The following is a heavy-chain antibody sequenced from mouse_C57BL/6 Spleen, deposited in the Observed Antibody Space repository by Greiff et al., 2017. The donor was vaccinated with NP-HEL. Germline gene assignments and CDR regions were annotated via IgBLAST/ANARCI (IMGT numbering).Heavy chain of an antibody. CDR2: IYPGDGDT. D-gene: IGHD2-4*01. J-gene: IGHJ4*01. Sequence: VQLQQSGPELVKPGASVKISCKASGYAFSSSWMNWVKQRPGKGLEWIGRIYPGDGDTNYNGKFKGKATLTADKSSSTAYMQLSSLTSEDSAVYFCARGRLRRGYAMDYWGQGTSVTVSS. V-gene: IGHV1-82*01. CDR1: GYAFSSSW. CDR3: ARGRLRRGYAMDY.